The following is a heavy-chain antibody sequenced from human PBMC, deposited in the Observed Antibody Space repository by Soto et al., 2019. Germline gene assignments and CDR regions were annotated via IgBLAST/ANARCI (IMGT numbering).Heavy chain of an antibody. CDR1: GLTFSSYA. V-gene: IGHV3-23*01. CDR2: TSGTGGRI. J-gene: IGHJ3*02. D-gene: IGHD3-22*01. Sequence: GGSLRLSCGASGLTFSSYAMSWVRQAPGKGLEWVSGTSGTGGRIYYADSVKGRFTISRDNSKDTLYLQMNSLRAEDTAVYYCAKYQLPYYDTSGYGTLDIWGQGTMVTVSS. CDR3: AKYQLPYYDTSGYGTLDI.